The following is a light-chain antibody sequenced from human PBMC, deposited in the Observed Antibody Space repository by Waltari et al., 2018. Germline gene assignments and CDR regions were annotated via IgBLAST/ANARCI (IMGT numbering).Light chain of an antibody. CDR3: QQANSFLALT. CDR1: QDISSW. V-gene: IGKV1D-12*01. Sequence: DIQMTQSPSSLSASVGDRVTITCRASQDISSWLAWYQQKPGKAPKLLIYAASSLQSGVPSRFSGSGSGTDFTLTINSLQPEDFATYYCQQANSFLALTFGGGTKVEIK. CDR2: AAS. J-gene: IGKJ4*01.